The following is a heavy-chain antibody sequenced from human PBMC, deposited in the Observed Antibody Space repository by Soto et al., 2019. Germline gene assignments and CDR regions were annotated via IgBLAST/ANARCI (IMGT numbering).Heavy chain of an antibody. D-gene: IGHD5-12*01. CDR1: GGSLSSYY. J-gene: IGHJ5*02. V-gene: IGHV4-4*07. CDR3: AKGDNLGPKTGYAFDP. Sequence: PSETLSLTCTVSGGSLSSYYWSWIRQPAGKGLEWIGRIYTSGSTNYNPSLKSRVTMSVDTSNNQFSLQMNSVTPEDTAVYFCAKGDNLGPKTGYAFDPWGQGIMVTVSS. CDR2: IYTSGST.